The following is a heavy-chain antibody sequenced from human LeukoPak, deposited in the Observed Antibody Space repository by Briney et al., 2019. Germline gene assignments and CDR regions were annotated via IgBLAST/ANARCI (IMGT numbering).Heavy chain of an antibody. D-gene: IGHD3-3*01. V-gene: IGHV3-74*01. CDR1: GFTFSSYW. CDR3: ATDFWSGYYSRFDY. J-gene: IGHJ4*02. Sequence: GSLRLSCAASGFTFSSYWMHWVRQAPGKGLLWVSRINTDGSTTNYADSVEGRFTISRDNAKNSLYLQMNSLRAEDTAVYYCATDFWSGYYSRFDYWGQGTLVTVSS. CDR2: INTDGSTT.